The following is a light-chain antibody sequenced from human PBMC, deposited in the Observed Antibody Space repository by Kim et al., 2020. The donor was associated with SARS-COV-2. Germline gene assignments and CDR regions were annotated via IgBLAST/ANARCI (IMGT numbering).Light chain of an antibody. J-gene: IGLJ3*02. CDR3: GTWDSLWV. CDR2: LESSGNY. Sequence: GSSVNLACTLRSGHSSSIIPWHQEQPGKAPRYLMKLESSGNYNKGSGVPGRFSESSAGADRYLTISNLLSVDEADFYYGTWDSLWVFGGGTQLTVL. CDR1: SGHSSSI. V-gene: IGLV4-60*03.